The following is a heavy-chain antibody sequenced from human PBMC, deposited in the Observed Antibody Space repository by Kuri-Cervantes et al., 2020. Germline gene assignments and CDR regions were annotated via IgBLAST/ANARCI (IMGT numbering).Heavy chain of an antibody. J-gene: IGHJ4*02. D-gene: IGHD6-19*01. Sequence: GESLKISCAASGFTFRSSAMHWVRQAPGKGLEWVAAISTDGGRQYYLDSVRGRFTVSRDNSKNTLYLQMNSLRAEDTAVYYCAKDLIGSGWNYFDYWGQGTLVTVSS. CDR2: ISTDGGRQ. V-gene: IGHV3-30-3*01. CDR1: GFTFRSSA. CDR3: AKDLIGSGWNYFDY.